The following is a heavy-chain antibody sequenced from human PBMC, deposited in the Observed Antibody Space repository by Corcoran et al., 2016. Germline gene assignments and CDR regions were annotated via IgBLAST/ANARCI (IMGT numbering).Heavy chain of an antibody. Sequence: EVQLVEAGGGLGQPGGSLRLSCAASGFTFSSDWMSWVRQAPGKGLEWVANIKQDGREKYYGDSVKGRFTISRDKAKNSLYLQMNSLRAEDTAVYYCEREGHGAVSANFDYWGQGTLVTVSS. D-gene: IGHD6-19*01. J-gene: IGHJ4*02. CDR1: GFTFSSDW. CDR3: EREGHGAVSANFDY. CDR2: IKQDGREK. V-gene: IGHV3-7*01.